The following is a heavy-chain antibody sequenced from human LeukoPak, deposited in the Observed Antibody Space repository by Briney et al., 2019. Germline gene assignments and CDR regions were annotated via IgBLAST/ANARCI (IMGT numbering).Heavy chain of an antibody. CDR2: IIAGGGTV. CDR1: GVSLFSNN. D-gene: IGHD1-14*01. Sequence: GSLRLSCADSGVSLFSNNMYWVRQAPGGSLEWLSYIIAGGGTVFSADSVKGRFSISRDTARESLFLQMNSLTVDDTAVYYCTTDLGLRRMIWGRGTLVIVYS. V-gene: IGHV3-48*04. CDR3: TTDLGLRRMI. J-gene: IGHJ2*01.